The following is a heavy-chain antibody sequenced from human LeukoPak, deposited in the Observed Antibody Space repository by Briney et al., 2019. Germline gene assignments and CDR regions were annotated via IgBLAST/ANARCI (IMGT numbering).Heavy chain of an antibody. CDR2: ISPSSGGT. D-gene: IGHD6-13*01. CDR3: ARGGRGIAAAVADY. J-gene: IGHJ4*02. Sequence: ASVKVSCKASGYTFTDYYVHWVRQAPGQGLEWMGWISPSSGGTNYAQKFQGRVTMTRDTSISTAYMELSSLRSDDTAVYYCARGGRGIAAAVADYWGQGTLVTVSS. V-gene: IGHV1-2*02. CDR1: GYTFTDYY.